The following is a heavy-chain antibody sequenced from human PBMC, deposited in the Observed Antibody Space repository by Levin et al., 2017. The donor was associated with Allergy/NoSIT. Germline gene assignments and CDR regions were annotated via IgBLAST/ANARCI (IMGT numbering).Heavy chain of an antibody. CDR3: AKDLFSASYWDGY. V-gene: IGHV3-23*01. Sequence: GESLKISCAASGFTFRTYAMSWVRQGPGQGLEWVSSISGSGGSTYYADSVKGRFTISRDNSKDTLFLQMDSLRAEDTAVYYCAKDLFSASYWDGYWGQGTLVTVSS. CDR2: ISGSGGST. CDR1: GFTFRTYA. J-gene: IGHJ4*02. D-gene: IGHD3-10*02.